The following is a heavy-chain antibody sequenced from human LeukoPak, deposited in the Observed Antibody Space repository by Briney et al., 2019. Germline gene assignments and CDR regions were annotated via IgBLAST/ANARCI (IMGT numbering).Heavy chain of an antibody. CDR2: IYYSGST. V-gene: IGHV4-39*01. D-gene: IGHD3-16*02. J-gene: IGHJ3*02. CDR1: GGSISSSSYY. CDR3: AKYVWGSYRYLCAFDI. Sequence: SETLSLTCTVSGGSISSSSYYWGWIRQPPGKGLEWIGSIYYSGSTYYNPSLKSRVTISVDTSKNQFSLKLSSVTAADTAVYYCAKYVWGSYRYLCAFDIWGQGTMVTVSS.